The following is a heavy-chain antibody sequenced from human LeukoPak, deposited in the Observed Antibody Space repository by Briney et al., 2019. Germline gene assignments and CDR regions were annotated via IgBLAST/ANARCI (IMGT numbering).Heavy chain of an antibody. Sequence: ASVKVSCKVSGYTLTELSMHWVRQAPGKGLEWMGGFDPEDGETIYAQKFQGRVTMTEDTSTDTAYMELSSLRSEDTAVYYCARNVATIHYYYYYMDVWGKGTAVTVSS. V-gene: IGHV1-24*01. CDR1: GYTLTELS. CDR3: ARNVATIHYYYYYMDV. D-gene: IGHD5-12*01. CDR2: FDPEDGET. J-gene: IGHJ6*03.